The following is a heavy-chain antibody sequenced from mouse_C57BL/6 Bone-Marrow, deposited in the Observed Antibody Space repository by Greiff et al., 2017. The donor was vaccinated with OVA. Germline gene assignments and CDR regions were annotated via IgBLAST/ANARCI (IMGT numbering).Heavy chain of an antibody. CDR2: ISSGSSTI. V-gene: IGHV5-17*01. Sequence: EVQVVESGGGLVKPGGSLKLSCAASGFTFSDYGMHWVRQAPEKGLEWVAYISSGSSTIYYADTVKGRFTISRDNAKNTLFLQMTSLRSEDTAMYYCARRILYYGSSYEGYFDYWGQGTTLTVSS. CDR3: ARRILYYGSSYEGYFDY. J-gene: IGHJ2*01. D-gene: IGHD1-1*01. CDR1: GFTFSDYG.